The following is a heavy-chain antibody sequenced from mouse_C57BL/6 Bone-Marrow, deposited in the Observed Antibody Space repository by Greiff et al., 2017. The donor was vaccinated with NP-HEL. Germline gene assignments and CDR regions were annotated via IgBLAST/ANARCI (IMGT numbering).Heavy chain of an antibody. CDR1: GYTFTSYW. V-gene: IGHV1-69*01. Sequence: QVQLQQPGAELVMPGASVKLSCKASGYTFTSYWMHWVKQRPGQGLEWIGEIDHSDSYTNYNQKFKGKSTLTVDKSSSTAYMQLSSLTSEDSAVYYGARSIYYYGSSSLLYYWGQGTTLTVSS. D-gene: IGHD1-1*01. J-gene: IGHJ2*01. CDR3: ARSIYYYGSSSLLYY. CDR2: IDHSDSYT.